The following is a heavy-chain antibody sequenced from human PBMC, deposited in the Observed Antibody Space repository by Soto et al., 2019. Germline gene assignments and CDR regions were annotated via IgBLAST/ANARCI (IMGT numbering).Heavy chain of an antibody. CDR1: GFTFSSYA. D-gene: IGHD6-13*01. V-gene: IGHV3-23*01. J-gene: IGHJ4*02. CDR2: ISGSGGST. Sequence: GGSLRLSCAASGFTFSSYAMSWVRQAPGKGLEWVSAISGSGGSTYYADSVKGRFTISRDNSKNTLYLQMNSLRAEDTAVYYCAKVAHNPYIAAAGFDYWGQGTLVTVSS. CDR3: AKVAHNPYIAAAGFDY.